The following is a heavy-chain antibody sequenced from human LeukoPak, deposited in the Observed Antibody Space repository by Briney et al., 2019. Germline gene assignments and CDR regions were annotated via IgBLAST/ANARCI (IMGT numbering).Heavy chain of an antibody. Sequence: GGSLRLSCAASGFTFSAKWMHWVRQAPGKGLVWVSRINTDGSSTNYADSVKGRFTISRDNAKNTVYLQMNSLRAEDTAVYYCVKSGVDCWGQGTPVTVSS. CDR1: GFTFSAKW. CDR3: VKSGVDC. V-gene: IGHV3-74*01. D-gene: IGHD3-3*01. J-gene: IGHJ4*02. CDR2: INTDGSST.